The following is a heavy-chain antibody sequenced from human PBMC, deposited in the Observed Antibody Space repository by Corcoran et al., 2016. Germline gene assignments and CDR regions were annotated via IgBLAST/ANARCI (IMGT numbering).Heavy chain of an antibody. D-gene: IGHD6-6*01. CDR2: IYYSGST. CDR3: ARDSLGKQLVGIDP. J-gene: IGHJ5*02. CDR1: GGSISSGGYY. Sequence: QVQLQESGPGLVKPSQTLSLTCTVSGGSISSGGYYWSWIRQHPGKGLEWIGYIYYSGSTYYNPSLKSRVTISVDTSKNQFPLQLSSVTAADTAVYYCARDSLGKQLVGIDPWGQGTLVTVSS. V-gene: IGHV4-31*03.